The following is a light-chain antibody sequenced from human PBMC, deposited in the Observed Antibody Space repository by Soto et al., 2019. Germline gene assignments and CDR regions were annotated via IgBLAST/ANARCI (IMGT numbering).Light chain of an antibody. CDR1: QGISSY. V-gene: IGKV1-27*01. CDR3: QKLGSPPFT. CDR2: AAS. Sequence: DIQMTQSPSSLSASVGDRVTITCRASQGISSYLAWYQHKPGEVPKLLIYAASTLQSGVPSRFSGRGSGTDFTLTISSLRPEDVATYYCQKLGSPPFTFGPGTKVELK. J-gene: IGKJ3*01.